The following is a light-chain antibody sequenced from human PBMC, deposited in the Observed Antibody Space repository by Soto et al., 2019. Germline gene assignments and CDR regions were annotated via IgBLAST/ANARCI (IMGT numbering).Light chain of an antibody. CDR3: LLSYSGASWV. CDR1: TGAVTSGHY. V-gene: IGLV7-46*01. J-gene: IGLJ3*02. Sequence: QAVVTHEPSLTVSPGETVTLTCGSSTGAVTSGHYPYWFQQKPGQAPRTLIYDTSNKHSWTPARFSGSLLGGKAALTLSGAQPEDEAEYYCLLSYSGASWVFGGGTQLTVL. CDR2: DTS.